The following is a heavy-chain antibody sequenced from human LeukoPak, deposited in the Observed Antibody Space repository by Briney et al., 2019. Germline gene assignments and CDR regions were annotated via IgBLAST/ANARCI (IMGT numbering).Heavy chain of an antibody. J-gene: IGHJ6*02. CDR1: GYTFTRYY. D-gene: IGHD6-19*01. CDR3: ARDLSRLQIPVAVSHYYVMDV. Sequence: ASVKVSCKASGYTFTRYYMHWVRQAPGQGLEWMGIINPGGGSTSYAQKFQGRVTMTRDTSTSTVYMELSSLRSEDTAVYYCARDLSRLQIPVAVSHYYVMDVWGQGTTVTVSS. CDR2: INPGGGST. V-gene: IGHV1-46*01.